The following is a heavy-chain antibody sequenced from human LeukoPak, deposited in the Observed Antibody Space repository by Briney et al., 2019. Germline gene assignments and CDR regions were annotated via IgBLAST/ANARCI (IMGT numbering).Heavy chain of an antibody. Sequence: SETLSLTCTVSGGSISSYYWSWIRQPPGKGLEWIGYIYYSGSTNYNPSLKSRVTTSVDTSKNQFSLKLSSVTAADTAVYYCARDPRTGTFDYWGQGTLVTVSS. CDR2: IYYSGST. CDR3: ARDPRTGTFDY. J-gene: IGHJ4*02. V-gene: IGHV4-59*01. D-gene: IGHD1-7*01. CDR1: GGSISSYY.